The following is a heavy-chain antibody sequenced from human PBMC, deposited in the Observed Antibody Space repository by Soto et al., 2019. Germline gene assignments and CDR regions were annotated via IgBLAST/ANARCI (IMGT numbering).Heavy chain of an antibody. V-gene: IGHV4-39*01. Sequence: QLQLQESGPGLVKPSETLSLTCTVSGGSISSSSYYWVWIRQPPGEGLEWIGTIYYSGFTYYNPSLKSRVPISVDTSGNQFSLKLTSVTAADTAVYYCARHVLYYAMDVWGQGTTVTVSS. J-gene: IGHJ6*02. CDR2: IYYSGFT. CDR1: GGSISSSSYY. CDR3: ARHVLYYAMDV.